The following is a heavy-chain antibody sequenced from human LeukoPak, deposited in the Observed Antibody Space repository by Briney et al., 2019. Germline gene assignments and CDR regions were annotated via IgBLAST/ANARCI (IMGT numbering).Heavy chain of an antibody. V-gene: IGHV4-59*01. CDR2: IYYSGST. CDR3: ARRLLWFGEAGWFDP. Sequence: SETLSLTCTVSGGSISSYYRSWIRQPPGKGLEWIRYIYYSGSTNYNPSLKSRVTISVDTSKNQFSLKLSSVTAADTAVYYCARRLLWFGEAGWFDPWGQGTLVTVSS. J-gene: IGHJ5*02. CDR1: GGSISSYY. D-gene: IGHD3-10*01.